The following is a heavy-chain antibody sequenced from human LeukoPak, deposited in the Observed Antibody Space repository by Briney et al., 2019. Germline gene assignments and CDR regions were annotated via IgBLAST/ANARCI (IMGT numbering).Heavy chain of an antibody. CDR3: ARRRGAYYYGSGSYKGGYYFDY. CDR2: INHSGST. D-gene: IGHD3-10*01. CDR1: GGSFSGYY. Sequence: SETLSLTCAVYGGSFSGYYWSWIRQPPGKGLEWIGEINHSGSTNYNPSLKSRVTISVDTSKSQFSLKLSSVTAADTAVYYCARRRGAYYYGSGSYKGGYYFDYWGQGTLVTVSS. J-gene: IGHJ4*02. V-gene: IGHV4-34*01.